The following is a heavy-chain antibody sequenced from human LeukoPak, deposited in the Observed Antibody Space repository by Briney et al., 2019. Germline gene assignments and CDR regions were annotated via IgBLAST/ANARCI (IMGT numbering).Heavy chain of an antibody. D-gene: IGHD2-8*02. Sequence: PGGSLRLSCVASGFTFNIYAITWVRQAPGKGLGWVATTSDSGDSTYYADSVKGRFTISRDNSKNTLYLQMNTLRAEDTALYYCAKASARFTVTYSWDYWGQGTLVTVSS. J-gene: IGHJ4*02. CDR1: GFTFNIYA. V-gene: IGHV3-23*01. CDR3: AKASARFTVTYSWDY. CDR2: TSDSGDST.